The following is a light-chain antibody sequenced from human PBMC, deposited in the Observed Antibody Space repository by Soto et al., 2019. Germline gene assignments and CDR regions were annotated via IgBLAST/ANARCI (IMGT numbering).Light chain of an antibody. CDR1: QSISDY. V-gene: IGKV3-11*01. J-gene: IGKJ3*01. Sequence: EIVLTQSPATLYLYPGERATLSCRASQSISDYLGWYQQKPGQPPRLLIYDASNRAPGIPARFSGSGSGTDFTLTISSLEPEDFAVYYCQQLSDWSFTFGPGTKVDIQ. CDR3: QQLSDWSFT. CDR2: DAS.